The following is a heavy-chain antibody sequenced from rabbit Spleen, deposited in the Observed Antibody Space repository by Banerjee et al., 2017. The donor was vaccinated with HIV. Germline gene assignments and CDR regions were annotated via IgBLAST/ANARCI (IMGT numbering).Heavy chain of an antibody. Sequence: QEQLVESGGGLVKPEGSLTLTCKASGVSLNDKDVMCWVRQAPGKGLEWIACINIVTGKSVYASWAKGRFTISKTSSTTVTLQLTSLTAADTATYFCVREDVGGSVSLWGQGTLVTVS. J-gene: IGHJ4*01. V-gene: IGHV1S45*01. CDR1: GVSLNDKDV. D-gene: IGHD1-1*01. CDR3: VREDVGGSVSL. CDR2: INIVTGKS.